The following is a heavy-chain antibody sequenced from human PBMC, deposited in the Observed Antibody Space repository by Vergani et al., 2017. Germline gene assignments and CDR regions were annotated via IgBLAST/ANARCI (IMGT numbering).Heavy chain of an antibody. Sequence: EVQLLESGGGLVQPGGSLRLSCAASGFTFSNSAVSLVRQAPGRGLAWVSSISVSGGNTYYADSVRGRFTVSRDNSKNILYLQMNSLRVDDTALYFCARGRGVTATTGYFDAWGPGTLVAVSS. CDR1: GFTFSNSA. D-gene: IGHD1-20*01. J-gene: IGHJ5*02. CDR3: ARGRGVTATTGYFDA. V-gene: IGHV3-23*01. CDR2: ISVSGGNT.